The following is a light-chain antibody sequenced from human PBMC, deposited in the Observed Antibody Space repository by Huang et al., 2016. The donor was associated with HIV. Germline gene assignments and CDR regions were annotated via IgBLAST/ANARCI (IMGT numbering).Light chain of an antibody. CDR1: QGISSY. J-gene: IGKJ1*01. V-gene: IGKV1-9*01. CDR3: QQLNSYPPT. Sequence: IQLTQSPSSLSASVGDRVTITCRASQGISSYLAWYQQKPGKAPKLLLYAASTLQSGVPSRFSGSGSGTEFTLTISSLQPEDCATYHCQQLNSYPPTFGQGTKVEIK. CDR2: AAS.